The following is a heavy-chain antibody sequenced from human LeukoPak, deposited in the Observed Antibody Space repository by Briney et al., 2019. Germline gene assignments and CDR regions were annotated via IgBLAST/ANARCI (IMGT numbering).Heavy chain of an antibody. CDR3: ARVRKYSGYYSWYFDR. Sequence: AGGSLRLSCAASGFTFSSYDMHWVRHATGKGLEWVSAICTAGDTYYPGSVKGRFTISRENAKNSLYLQMNSLRAGDAAVYYCARVRKYSGYYSWYFDRWGRGTLVTVSS. CDR2: ICTAGDT. V-gene: IGHV3-13*01. J-gene: IGHJ2*01. CDR1: GFTFSSYD. D-gene: IGHD5-12*01.